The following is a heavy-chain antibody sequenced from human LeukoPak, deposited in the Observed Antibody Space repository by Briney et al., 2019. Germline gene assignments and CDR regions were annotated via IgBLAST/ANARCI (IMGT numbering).Heavy chain of an antibody. V-gene: IGHV1-8*01. CDR2: MNPGPGST. Sequence: ASVKVSCKASGYTFTSCDIHWVRQATGQGLEWMGWMNPGPGSTGYAQKFQGRVTMTSDTSAGTAYLELSSLRSGDAAVYYCVRVLGRPSLYYGLDVWGQGTTVTVSS. J-gene: IGHJ6*02. CDR1: GYTFTSCD. D-gene: IGHD3-16*01. CDR3: VRVLGRPSLYYGLDV.